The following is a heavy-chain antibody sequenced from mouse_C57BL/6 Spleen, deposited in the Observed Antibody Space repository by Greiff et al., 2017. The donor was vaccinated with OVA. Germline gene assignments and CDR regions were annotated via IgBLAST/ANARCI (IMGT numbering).Heavy chain of an antibody. D-gene: IGHD2-3*01. CDR1: GYTFTDYY. V-gene: IGHV1-18*01. CDR3: ARDYDGYGGFAY. Sequence: EVQLQQSGPELVKPGASVKIPCKASGYTFTDYYMDWVKQSHGKSLEWIGDINPNNGGTIYNQKFKGKATLTVDKSSSTAYMELRSLTSEDTAVYYCARDYDGYGGFAYWGQGTLVTVSA. CDR2: INPNNGGT. J-gene: IGHJ3*01.